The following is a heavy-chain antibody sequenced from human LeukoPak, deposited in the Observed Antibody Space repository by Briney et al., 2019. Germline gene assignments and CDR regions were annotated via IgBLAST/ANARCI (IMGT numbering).Heavy chain of an antibody. CDR3: AREIAAAGTNYFDY. CDR2: ISSSSSYI. D-gene: IGHD6-13*01. V-gene: IGHV3-21*01. Sequence: GGSLRLSCAASGFTFSSYSMNWVRQAPGKGLEWVSSISSSSSYIYYADSAKGRFTISRDNAKNSLYLQMNSLRAEDTAVYYCAREIAAAGTNYFDYWGQGTLVTVSS. CDR1: GFTFSSYS. J-gene: IGHJ4*02.